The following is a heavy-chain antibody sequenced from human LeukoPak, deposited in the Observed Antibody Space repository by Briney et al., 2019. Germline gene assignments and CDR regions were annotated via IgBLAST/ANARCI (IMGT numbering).Heavy chain of an antibody. CDR3: VARSGSSPYYYDY. D-gene: IGHD3-10*01. Sequence: GGSLRLSCVVSGFTFSSYAMSWVRQAPGKGLEWVSGISGSGGSTYFADSVKGRFTISRDNSKSTLYLQMNSLRAEDTALYYCVARSGSSPYYYDYWGQGTLVTVSS. CDR1: GFTFSSYA. J-gene: IGHJ4*02. CDR2: ISGSGGST. V-gene: IGHV3-23*01.